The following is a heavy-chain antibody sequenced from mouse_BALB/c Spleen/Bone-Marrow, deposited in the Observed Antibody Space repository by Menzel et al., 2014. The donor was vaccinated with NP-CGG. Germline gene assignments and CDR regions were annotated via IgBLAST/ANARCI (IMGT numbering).Heavy chain of an antibody. CDR3: VRPFAY. V-gene: IGHV2-9-2*01. CDR1: GFSLTSYD. J-gene: IGHJ3*01. CDR2: IWTGGGT. Sequence: VQLQQSGPGLVAPSQSLSITCTVSGFSLTSYDISWIRQPPGKGLEWLGVIWTGGGTNYNSAFMSRLSISKDNSKSXVFLKMNSLQTDDTAIYYCVRPFAYWGQGTLVTVSA.